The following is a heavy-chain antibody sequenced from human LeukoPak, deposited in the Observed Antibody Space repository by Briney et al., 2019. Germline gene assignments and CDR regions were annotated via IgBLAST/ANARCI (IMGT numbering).Heavy chain of an antibody. CDR3: ARTSGSRYAYDDY. Sequence: SETLSLTCTVSGGSISSSSYYWGWVRQPPGKGLEYIGTIFYVGDTYYNPSLESRLTISVDTSKNQFSLKLRSVTAADSAVYYCARTSGSRYAYDDYWGQGTLVTVSS. CDR2: IFYVGDT. V-gene: IGHV4-39*01. D-gene: IGHD6-13*01. J-gene: IGHJ4*02. CDR1: GGSISSSSYY.